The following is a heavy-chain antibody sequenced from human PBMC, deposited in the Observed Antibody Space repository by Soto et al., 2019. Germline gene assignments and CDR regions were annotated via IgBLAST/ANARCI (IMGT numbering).Heavy chain of an antibody. Sequence: GGSPRLSCAASGFTLSNYAMSWVRQAPGKGLEWVSTFSGTGGYTYYADSVKGRFTISRDDSKNTLFLHMNSLRAADTAVYYCARGQRALITYGPFDPWGQGTLVTVSS. J-gene: IGHJ5*02. CDR3: ARGQRALITYGPFDP. D-gene: IGHD4-17*01. V-gene: IGHV3-23*01. CDR2: FSGTGGYT. CDR1: GFTLSNYA.